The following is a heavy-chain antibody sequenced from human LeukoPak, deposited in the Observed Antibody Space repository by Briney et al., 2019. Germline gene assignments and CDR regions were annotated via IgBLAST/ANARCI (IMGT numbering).Heavy chain of an antibody. V-gene: IGHV1-18*01. CDR2: ISAYNGNT. Sequence: ASVKVSCKASGYTFTSYGISWVRQAPGQGLEWMGWISAYNGNTNYAQKFQGRVTITADKSTSTAYMELSSLRSEDTAVYYCARATGPYSGSYRNQDAFDIWGQGTMVTVSS. D-gene: IGHD1-26*01. CDR3: ARATGPYSGSYRNQDAFDI. J-gene: IGHJ3*02. CDR1: GYTFTSYG.